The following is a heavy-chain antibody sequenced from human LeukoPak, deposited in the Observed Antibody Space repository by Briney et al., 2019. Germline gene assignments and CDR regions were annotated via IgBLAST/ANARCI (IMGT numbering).Heavy chain of an antibody. CDR3: ARDLRYYYDSSGYYFGVYFDY. V-gene: IGHV3-7*01. CDR1: GFTFSNYW. CDR2: MKQDGSEK. D-gene: IGHD3-22*01. J-gene: IGHJ4*02. Sequence: PGGSLRLSCAASGFTFSNYWMTWVRQAPGKGLEWVGNMKQDGSEKYYVDSVKGRFTISRDNAKNSLYLQMNSLRAEDTAVYYCARDLRYYYDSSGYYFGVYFDYWGQGTLVTVSS.